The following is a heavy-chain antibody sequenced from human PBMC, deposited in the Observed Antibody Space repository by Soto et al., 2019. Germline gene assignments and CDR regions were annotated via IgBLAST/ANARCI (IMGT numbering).Heavy chain of an antibody. CDR2: IYYSGST. CDR1: GGSISSSSYS. D-gene: IGHD6-13*01. Sequence: PSETLSLTCTVSGGSISSSSYSWGWIRQPPGKGLEWIGSIYYSGSTYYNPSLKSRVTISVDTSKNQFSLKLSSVTAADTAVYYCARQGIAAAGLDYWGQGTLVTVSS. J-gene: IGHJ4*02. V-gene: IGHV4-39*01. CDR3: ARQGIAAAGLDY.